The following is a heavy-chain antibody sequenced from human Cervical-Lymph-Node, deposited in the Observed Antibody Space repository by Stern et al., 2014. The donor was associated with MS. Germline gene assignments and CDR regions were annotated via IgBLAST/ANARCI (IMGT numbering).Heavy chain of an antibody. D-gene: IGHD5-24*01. V-gene: IGHV1-46*01. J-gene: IGHJ3*02. CDR3: ARGMATINDAFDI. CDR1: GYTFTSYY. CDR2: INPSGGST. Sequence: VQLVESGAEVKKPGASVKVSCKASGYTFTSYYMHWVRQAPGQGLEWMGIINPSGGSTSYAQKFQGRVTMTRDTSTRTVYMHMSSLRSEETAVYFCARGMATINDAFDIWGQGTMVTVSS.